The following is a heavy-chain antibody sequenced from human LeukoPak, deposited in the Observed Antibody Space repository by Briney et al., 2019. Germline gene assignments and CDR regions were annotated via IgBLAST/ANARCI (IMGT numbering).Heavy chain of an antibody. Sequence: GGSQSLFCGASGFTFSSYSMNWVRQAPGKGLEWVSSISCSSSYIYYADSVKGRFTISRDNAKNTLYLQMNSLRAEDTAVYYCARVFDCGDSFFDYSGQGALVTVSS. CDR1: GFTFSSYS. D-gene: IGHD4-17*01. V-gene: IGHV3-21*01. CDR3: ARVFDCGDSFFDY. CDR2: ISCSSSYI. J-gene: IGHJ4*02.